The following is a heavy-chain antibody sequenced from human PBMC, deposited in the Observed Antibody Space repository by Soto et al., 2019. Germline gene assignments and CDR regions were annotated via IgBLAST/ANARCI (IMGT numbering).Heavy chain of an antibody. D-gene: IGHD6-13*01. V-gene: IGHV4-4*02. J-gene: IGHJ6*02. CDR3: ARLKLAAAGTLRSGMDV. CDR1: NGSINSYH. CDR2: IYHSGST. Sequence: SETLSLTCTVSNGSINSYHWRWVRQPPGKGLEWIGEIYHSGSTNYNPSLKSRVTISVDKSKNQFSLKLSSVTAADTAVYYCARLKLAAAGTLRSGMDVWGQGTTVTVSS.